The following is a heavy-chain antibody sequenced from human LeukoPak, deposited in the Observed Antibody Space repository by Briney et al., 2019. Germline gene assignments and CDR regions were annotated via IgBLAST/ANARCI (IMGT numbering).Heavy chain of an antibody. D-gene: IGHD6-19*01. J-gene: IGHJ4*02. V-gene: IGHV4-59*01. CDR1: GGSIISYY. CDR3: ARDVSGWFY. Sequence: SETLSLTCTVSGGSIISYYWSWIRQSPGRGLEWIGYIYYNGTTTYNPSLKSRVTMSVDTSKKQFSLKLSSVTAADTAVYYCARDVSGWFYWGQGTLVTVSS. CDR2: IYYNGTT.